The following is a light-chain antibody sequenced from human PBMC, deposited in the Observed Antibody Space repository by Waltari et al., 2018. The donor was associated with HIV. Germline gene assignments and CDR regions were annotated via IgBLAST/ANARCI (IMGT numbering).Light chain of an antibody. CDR1: HYINHH. J-gene: IGKJ2*01. CDR3: QQSYSLPNT. CDR2: GAS. Sequence: DIQMTQFPSSLSASVEDRVTITCRASHYINHHLNWYQQKSGRAPKLLIYGASILQSVVPSRFSGSGSETEFTLTISSLQPEDFATYYCQQSYSLPNTFGQGTKLEI. V-gene: IGKV1-39*01.